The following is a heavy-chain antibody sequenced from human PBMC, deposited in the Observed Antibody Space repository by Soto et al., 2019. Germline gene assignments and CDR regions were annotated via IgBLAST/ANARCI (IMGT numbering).Heavy chain of an antibody. D-gene: IGHD5-18*01. CDR3: AKAPWIQLWFVGAFDI. Sequence: GGSLRLSCAASGFTFSSYAMSWVRQAPGKGLEWVSAISGSGGSTYYAEYVKGRFTISRDNSKNTLYLQMNSLRAEDTAVYYCAKAPWIQLWFVGAFDIWGQGTMVTVSS. CDR1: GFTFSSYA. V-gene: IGHV3-23*01. J-gene: IGHJ3*02. CDR2: ISGSGGST.